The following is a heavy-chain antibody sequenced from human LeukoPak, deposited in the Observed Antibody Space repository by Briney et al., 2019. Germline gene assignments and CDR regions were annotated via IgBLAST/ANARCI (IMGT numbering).Heavy chain of an antibody. CDR3: ARESIAVAGAPFDY. V-gene: IGHV3-48*03. CDR2: VSSGSTV. D-gene: IGHD6-19*01. CDR1: GFTFSSNE. J-gene: IGHJ4*02. Sequence: GGSLRLSCAASGFTFSSNEMNWVRQAPGKGLEWFSYVSSGSTVYDADSVKGRFTISRDNAKNSLYLQMNSLRAEDTAVYYCARESIAVAGAPFDYWGQGTLVTVSS.